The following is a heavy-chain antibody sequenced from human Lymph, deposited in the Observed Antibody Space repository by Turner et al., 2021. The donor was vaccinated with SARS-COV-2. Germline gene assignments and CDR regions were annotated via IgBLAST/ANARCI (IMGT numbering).Heavy chain of an antibody. CDR3: AREGYFYDTSRAFDI. CDR1: GFTFSNYG. CDR2: IWYDGSNK. Sequence: QVQLVESGGGVVQPGGSLRLSCAASGFTFSNYGLHWVRQAPGKGLEWVAVIWYDGSNKYYADSVKGRFTISRDNSKNTLYLQMNSLRAEDTAVYYCAREGYFYDTSRAFDIWGQGTMVTVSS. D-gene: IGHD3-22*01. V-gene: IGHV3-33*01. J-gene: IGHJ3*02.